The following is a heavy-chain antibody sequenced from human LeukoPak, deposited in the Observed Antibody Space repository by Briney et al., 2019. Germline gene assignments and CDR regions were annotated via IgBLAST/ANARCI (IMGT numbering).Heavy chain of an antibody. J-gene: IGHJ4*02. CDR1: GYSISSGYY. Sequence: SETLSLTCTVSGYSISSGYYWGWIRQPPGKGLEWIGSIYHSGSTYYNPSLKSRVTISVDTSKNQFSLKLSSVTAADTAVYYCARAYSNLYFDYWGQGTLVTVSS. CDR2: IYHSGST. D-gene: IGHD4-11*01. CDR3: ARAYSNLYFDY. V-gene: IGHV4-38-2*02.